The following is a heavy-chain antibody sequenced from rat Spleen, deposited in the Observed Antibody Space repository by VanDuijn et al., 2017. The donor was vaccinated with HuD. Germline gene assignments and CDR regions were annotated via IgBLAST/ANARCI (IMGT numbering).Heavy chain of an antibody. CDR2: ISYEGSST. CDR1: GFTFSDYY. Sequence: EVQLVESDGGLVQPGRSLKLSCAASGFTFSDYYMAWVRQAPKKGLEWVASISYEGSSTYYGDSVKGRFTISRDNAKSTLYLQMNSLRSEDTATYYCARPNNYVYVMDAWGQGASVTVSS. J-gene: IGHJ4*01. D-gene: IGHD1-10*01. V-gene: IGHV5-22*01. CDR3: ARPNNYVYVMDA.